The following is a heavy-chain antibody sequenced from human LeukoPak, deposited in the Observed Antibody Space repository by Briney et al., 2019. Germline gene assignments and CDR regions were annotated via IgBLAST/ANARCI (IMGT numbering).Heavy chain of an antibody. J-gene: IGHJ6*03. V-gene: IGHV1-46*01. D-gene: IGHD6-6*01. CDR1: RYTFTSYY. CDR3: ARGEAARPGSGYYYYYYMDV. CDR2: INPSGGST. Sequence: ASVKVSCKASRYTFTSYYMHWVRQAPGQGLEWMGIINPSGGSTSYAQKFQGRVTMTRDTSTSTVYMELSSLRSEDTAVYYCARGEAARPGSGYYYYYYMDVWGKGTTVTVSS.